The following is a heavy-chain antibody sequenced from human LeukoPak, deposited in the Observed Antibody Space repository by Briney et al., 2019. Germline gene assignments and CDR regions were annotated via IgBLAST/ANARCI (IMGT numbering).Heavy chain of an antibody. Sequence: SVKVSFKVSGFTFTSSAMQWVRQARGQRLEWIGWIVVGSGDTNYAQKFQERVTITRDMSTSTAYMELSSLRSEDTAVYYCAASEAINWFDPWGQGTLVTVSS. CDR3: AASEAINWFDP. CDR1: GFTFTSSA. V-gene: IGHV1-58*02. J-gene: IGHJ5*02. CDR2: IVVGSGDT.